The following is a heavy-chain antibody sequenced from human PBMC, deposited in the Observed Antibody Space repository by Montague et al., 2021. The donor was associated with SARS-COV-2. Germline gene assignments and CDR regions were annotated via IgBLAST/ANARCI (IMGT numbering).Heavy chain of an antibody. CDR1: GFIFSSYE. V-gene: IGHV3-48*03. D-gene: IGHD3-22*01. J-gene: IGHJ4*02. Sequence: SLRLSCAASGFIFSSYEMNWVRQAPGKGLEWVSYISNSGDTKYYADSVKGRFTISRDNAKNSLYLQMSSLRAEDTAVYHCARAGGDYYYDSSGFLYWGQGILVTVSS. CDR3: ARAGGDYYYDSSGFLY. CDR2: ISNSGDTK.